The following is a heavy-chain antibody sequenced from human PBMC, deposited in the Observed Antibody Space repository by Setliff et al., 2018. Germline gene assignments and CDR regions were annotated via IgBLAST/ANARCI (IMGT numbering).Heavy chain of an antibody. J-gene: IGHJ4*02. Sequence: GGSLRLSCAASGFTFSNYAMSWVRQAPGKGLEWVSAISGSGGTRYYVDAVKGRFTISRDNSKNTVYLQMNSLRAEDTAVYYCASSCSGTSCYAGLDYWGQGTLVTVSS. CDR3: ASSCSGTSCYAGLDY. V-gene: IGHV3-23*01. CDR1: GFTFSNYA. CDR2: ISGSGGTR. D-gene: IGHD2-15*01.